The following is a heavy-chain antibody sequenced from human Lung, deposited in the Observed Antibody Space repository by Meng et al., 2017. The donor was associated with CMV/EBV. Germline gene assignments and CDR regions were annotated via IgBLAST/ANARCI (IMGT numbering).Heavy chain of an antibody. CDR3: LRRSGGSV. CDR1: GDCITNHNW. CDR2: IPHRGSS. Sequence: GQLGRSGPGLGKPSETLSLTCAGSGDCITNHNWWAWVRQPPGKGLEWIGEIPHRGSSAYNPSLKSRVSMSIDKSKNQFSLKLTSVTAADTAVYHCLRRSGGSVWGQGTLVTVSS. V-gene: IGHV4-4*02. J-gene: IGHJ1*01. D-gene: IGHD3-10*01.